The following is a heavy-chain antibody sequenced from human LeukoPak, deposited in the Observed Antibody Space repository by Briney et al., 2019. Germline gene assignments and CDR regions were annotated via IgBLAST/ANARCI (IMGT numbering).Heavy chain of an antibody. D-gene: IGHD4-17*01. Sequence: PSETLSLTCTVSGGSIRSYYWSWIRQPPGKGLEWIGYIYYSGSTNYNPSLKSRVSISVDTSKNQFSLKLSSVAAADTAVYYCARTGSTVTMLYPFDHWGQGTLVTVSS. CDR2: IYYSGST. CDR3: ARTGSTVTMLYPFDH. J-gene: IGHJ4*02. V-gene: IGHV4-59*01. CDR1: GGSIRSYY.